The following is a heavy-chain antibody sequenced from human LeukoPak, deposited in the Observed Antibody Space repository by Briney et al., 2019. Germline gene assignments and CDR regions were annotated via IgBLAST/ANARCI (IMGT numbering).Heavy chain of an antibody. Sequence: PGRSLRLSCAASGFTFSSYGMHWVRQAPGKGLEWVAVISYDGSNKYYADSVKGRFTISRDNSKNTLYLQMNSLRAEDTAVYYCAKSWSSSWYVIKGPWGQGTLVTVSS. J-gene: IGHJ5*02. CDR2: ISYDGSNK. CDR1: GFTFSSYG. D-gene: IGHD6-13*01. V-gene: IGHV3-30*18. CDR3: AKSWSSSWYVIKGP.